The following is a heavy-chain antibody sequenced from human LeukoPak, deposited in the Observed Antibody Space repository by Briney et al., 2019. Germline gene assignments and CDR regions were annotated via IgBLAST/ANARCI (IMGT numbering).Heavy chain of an antibody. CDR3: ARENVSGGVAAAGPDGEMEYNWFDP. D-gene: IGHD6-13*01. Sequence: GGSLRLSCAASGFTFRSYGMHWVRQAPGKGLEWVAFIRYDGSNKYYADSVKGRFTISRDNSKNTLYLQMNSLRAEDTAVYYCARENVSGGVAAAGPDGEMEYNWFDPWGQGTLVTVSS. CDR1: GFTFRSYG. CDR2: IRYDGSNK. V-gene: IGHV3-30*02. J-gene: IGHJ5*02.